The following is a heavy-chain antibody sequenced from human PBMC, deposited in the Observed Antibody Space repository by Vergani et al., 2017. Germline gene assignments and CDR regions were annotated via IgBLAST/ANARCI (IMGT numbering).Heavy chain of an antibody. D-gene: IGHD2-8*01. V-gene: IGHV3-20*04. CDR2: INWNVGST. Sequence: EVQLVESGGGVVRPGGSLRLSCAASGFTFDDYGMSWVRQAPGKGLEWVSGINWNVGSTGYADSVKGRFTISRDNAKNSLYLQMNSLRAEDTALYYCARDIPSYCTNGVCYTDDYWGQGTLVTVSS. J-gene: IGHJ4*02. CDR1: GFTFDDYG. CDR3: ARDIPSYCTNGVCYTDDY.